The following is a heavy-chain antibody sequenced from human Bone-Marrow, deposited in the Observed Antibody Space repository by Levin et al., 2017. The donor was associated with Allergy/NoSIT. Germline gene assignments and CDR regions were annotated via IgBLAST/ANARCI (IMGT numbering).Heavy chain of an antibody. CDR3: ATRSKRITMVRRVITDY. V-gene: IGHV4-39*07. Sequence: PSETLSLTCTVSGVSISSSSYYWGWLRQPPGMGLEWIGSIYYSGSTYYNPSLKRRVTTSVDTSKNQFSLKLSPVTAAATAVDYCATRSKRITMVRRVITDYCGQGTLVTVSS. CDR2: IYYSGST. D-gene: IGHD3-10*01. CDR1: GVSISSSSYY. J-gene: IGHJ4*02.